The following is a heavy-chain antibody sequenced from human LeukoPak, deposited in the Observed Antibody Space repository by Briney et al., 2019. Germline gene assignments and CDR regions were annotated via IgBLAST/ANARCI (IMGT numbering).Heavy chain of an antibody. CDR3: ARDLPIAVAPLPKHDY. V-gene: IGHV1-18*01. CDR2: ISAYNGNT. Sequence: ASVKVSCKASGYTFTSYGISWVRQAPGQGLEWMGWISAYNGNTNYAQKLQGRVTMTTDTSTSTAYMELRSLRSDDTAVYYCARDLPIAVAPLPKHDYWGQGTLVTVSS. J-gene: IGHJ4*02. D-gene: IGHD6-19*01. CDR1: GYTFTSYG.